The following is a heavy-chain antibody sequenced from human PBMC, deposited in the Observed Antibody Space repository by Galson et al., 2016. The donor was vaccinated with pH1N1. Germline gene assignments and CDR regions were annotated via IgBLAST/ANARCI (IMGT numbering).Heavy chain of an antibody. CDR2: VKQDGSEK. D-gene: IGHD6-19*01. CDR3: ASWDNGWYNFFDY. V-gene: IGHV3-7*01. J-gene: IGHJ4*02. CDR1: GFTFSSHW. Sequence: FLRLSCAASGFTFSSHWMSWVRQAPGKGLEWVANVKQDGSEKHYVDSVKGRFTISRDNAKDSLYLQMNRLRAEDTAVYYCASWDNGWYNFFDYWGQGTLVTVSS.